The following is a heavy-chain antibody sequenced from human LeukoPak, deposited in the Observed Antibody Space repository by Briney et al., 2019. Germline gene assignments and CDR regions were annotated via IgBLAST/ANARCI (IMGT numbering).Heavy chain of an antibody. V-gene: IGHV3-30*02. CDR3: AKAGDYGDYGAFDI. J-gene: IGHJ3*02. Sequence: PGGSLRLSCAASGFIFSNHGMHWVRQAPGKGLEWVSFIRYDGSNKYYADSVKGRFTISRDNSKNTLYLQMNSLRAEDTAVYYCAKAGDYGDYGAFDIWGQGTMVTVSS. D-gene: IGHD4-17*01. CDR1: GFIFSNHG. CDR2: IRYDGSNK.